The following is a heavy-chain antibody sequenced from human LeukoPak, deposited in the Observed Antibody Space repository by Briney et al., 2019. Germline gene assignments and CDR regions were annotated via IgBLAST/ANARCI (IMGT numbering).Heavy chain of an antibody. CDR2: TKPNSGGT. CDR1: EYTFTGYY. D-gene: IGHD6-19*01. Sequence: ASVKVSCKASEYTFTGYYMHWVRQAPGQGLEWMGWTKPNSGGTNYAQKFQGRVTMTRDTSISTAYMELSRLGSDDTAVYYCARDFSTIAVAGTSYWYFDLWGRGTLVTVSS. CDR3: ARDFSTIAVAGTSYWYFDL. J-gene: IGHJ2*01. V-gene: IGHV1-2*02.